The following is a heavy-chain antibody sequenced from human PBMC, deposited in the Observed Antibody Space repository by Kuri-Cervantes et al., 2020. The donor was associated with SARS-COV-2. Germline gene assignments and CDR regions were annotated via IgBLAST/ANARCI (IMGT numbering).Heavy chain of an antibody. CDR1: GFTFRSYA. V-gene: IGHV3-30-3*01. J-gene: IGHJ6*02. CDR3: ARDGDVGTRRRFSGLTYYYYGMDV. D-gene: IGHD6-19*01. Sequence: GESLKISCAASGFTFRSYAMHLVRQAPGKGLEWVAVISYDGSNKDYPDSVKYRFTISGDNSKNMLSLQMNCLRAEDTAVYYCARDGDVGTRRRFSGLTYYYYGMDVWGQGTTVTVSS. CDR2: ISYDGSNK.